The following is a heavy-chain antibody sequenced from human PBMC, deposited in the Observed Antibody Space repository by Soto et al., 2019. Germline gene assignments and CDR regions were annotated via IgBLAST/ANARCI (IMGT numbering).Heavy chain of an antibody. CDR2: ISSSGYI. Sequence: EVQLVESGGGLVKPGGSLRLSCAASGFNFNSYTINWVRQAPGKRLEWLSSISSSGYIFSTDSVRGRFTISRDNAKNSVYRQINSLRAEDTAVYFCARDSSGGSCYPGMDVWGQGTTVTVSS. V-gene: IGHV3-21*01. CDR1: GFNFNSYT. D-gene: IGHD2-15*01. J-gene: IGHJ6*02. CDR3: ARDSSGGSCYPGMDV.